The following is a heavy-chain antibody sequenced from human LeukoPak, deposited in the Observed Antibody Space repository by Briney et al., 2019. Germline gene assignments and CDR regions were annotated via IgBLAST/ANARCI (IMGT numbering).Heavy chain of an antibody. CDR1: GFTFSSYS. CDR3: ARGAIGYSGTGAFDI. V-gene: IGHV3-21*01. D-gene: IGHD5-12*01. Sequence: GGSLRLSCAASGFTFSSYSMNWFRQAPGKGLEWVSSISSSSSYIYYADSVKGRFTISRDNAKNSLYLQMNSLRAEDTAVYYCARGAIGYSGTGAFDIWGQGTMVTVSS. CDR2: ISSSSSYI. J-gene: IGHJ3*02.